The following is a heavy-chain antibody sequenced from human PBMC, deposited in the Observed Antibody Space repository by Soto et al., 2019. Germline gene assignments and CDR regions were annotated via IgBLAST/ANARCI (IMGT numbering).Heavy chain of an antibody. V-gene: IGHV3-21*01. CDR1: GFKFSSYT. D-gene: IGHD3-3*01. CDR2: ISKSPGHI. J-gene: IGHJ6*02. CDR3: ARADHYDFWSGYFTRRGESHYFGMEV. Sequence: ESGGGLVKPGGSLRLSCAASGFKFSSYTINWVRQAPGKGLEWVSSISKSPGHIYYADSVKGRFTISKDNAKNSMYLQMNSLRADDTAVYYCARADHYDFWSGYFTRRGESHYFGMEVWGQGTKVTVSS.